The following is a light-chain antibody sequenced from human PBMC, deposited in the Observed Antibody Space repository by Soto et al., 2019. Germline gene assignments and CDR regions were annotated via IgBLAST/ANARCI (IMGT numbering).Light chain of an antibody. Sequence: QSALIQPPSVSGSPGQTVTISCTGTTSDVGSFDLVSCVTTFNVHTRPSGVPGRLSGSKSVNAASMSISGLQPEDEADYYCCSYAGSFTWVFGGGTKLTVL. CDR1: TSDVGSFDL. CDR2: VH. V-gene: IGLV2-11*01. J-gene: IGLJ3*02. CDR3: CSYAGSFTWV.